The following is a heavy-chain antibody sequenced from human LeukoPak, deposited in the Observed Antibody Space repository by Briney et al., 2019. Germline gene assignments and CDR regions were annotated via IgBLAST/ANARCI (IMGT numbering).Heavy chain of an antibody. Sequence: GGSLRLSCTASGFTFSDFAIHWVRQAPGKGLEWVAVISYDGSNKYYADSVKGRFTISRDNSKNTLYLQMNSLRAEDTAVYYCARNPEYYDSSGYHPRYYYGMDVWGQGTTVTVSS. CDR2: ISYDGSNK. CDR1: GFTFSDFA. V-gene: IGHV3-30-3*01. CDR3: ARNPEYYDSSGYHPRYYYGMDV. J-gene: IGHJ6*02. D-gene: IGHD3-22*01.